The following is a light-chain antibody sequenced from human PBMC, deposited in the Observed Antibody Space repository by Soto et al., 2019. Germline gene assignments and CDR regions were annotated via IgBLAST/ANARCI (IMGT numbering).Light chain of an antibody. CDR3: ISFTTSSTLEV. J-gene: IGLJ3*02. Sequence: QSVLTQPASVSGSPGQSMTISFTGTSSDVGCYNYVSWYQQHPDKAPKLIVYEVSNRPSGVSNRFSGSKSGNTASLPISWLQAEDDADSYCISFTTSSTLEVFGGGTQLTVL. CDR1: SSDVGCYNY. CDR2: EVS. V-gene: IGLV2-14*01.